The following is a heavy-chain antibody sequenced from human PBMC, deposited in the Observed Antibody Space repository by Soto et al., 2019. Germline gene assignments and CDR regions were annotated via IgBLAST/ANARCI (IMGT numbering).Heavy chain of an antibody. J-gene: IGHJ6*02. CDR2: ISYDGSNK. V-gene: IGHV3-30*18. D-gene: IGHD3-10*01. Sequence: GGSLRLSCAASGFTFSSYGMHWVRQAPGKGLEWVAVISYDGSNKYYADSVKGRFTISRDNSKNTLYLQMNSLRAEDTAVYYCAKNDPSSPSGSLKHYYYYYGMDVWGQGTTVTVSS. CDR1: GFTFSSYG. CDR3: AKNDPSSPSGSLKHYYYYYGMDV.